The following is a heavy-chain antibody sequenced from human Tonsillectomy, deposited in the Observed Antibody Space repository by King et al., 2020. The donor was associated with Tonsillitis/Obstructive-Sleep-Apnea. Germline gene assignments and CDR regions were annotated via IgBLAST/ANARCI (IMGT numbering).Heavy chain of an antibody. Sequence: VQLVESGAEVKTPGASVKVSCKASGYTFTWDYIHWVRQARGQGLEWMGIINPSSGVTTYAQKFQGRVTMTTDTSASTVYLVLSSLRSEDTAVYYCARDDVVGRYIDSWGQGTLVTVSS. J-gene: IGHJ4*02. CDR3: ARDDVVGRYIDS. D-gene: IGHD1-14*01. V-gene: IGHV1-46*01. CDR2: INPSSGVT. CDR1: GYTFTWDY.